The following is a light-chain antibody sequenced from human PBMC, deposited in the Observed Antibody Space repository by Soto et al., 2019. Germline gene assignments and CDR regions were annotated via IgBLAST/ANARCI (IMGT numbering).Light chain of an antibody. J-gene: IGKJ4*01. CDR2: AAS. CDR3: QQLRSYPST. CDR1: QDISSS. Sequence: IQLTQSPSSLSASVGDRVTITCRAIQDISSSLGWYQQKPGKAPKLLIYAASILQSGVPSRFSGSGFGTDFTLTISSLQAEDFASYFCQQLRSYPSTFGGGTKVEIK. V-gene: IGKV1-9*01.